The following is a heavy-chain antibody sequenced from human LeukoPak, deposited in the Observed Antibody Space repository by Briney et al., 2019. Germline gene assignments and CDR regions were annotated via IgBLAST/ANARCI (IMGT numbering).Heavy chain of an antibody. V-gene: IGHV3-20*04. CDR2: INWNAGTI. D-gene: IGHD3-22*01. CDR3: ARGLMGGYPRFDY. Sequence: GGSLRLPCAASGFIFDDYDMSWVRQAPGKGLEWVANINWNAGTIGYADSMRGRFTISRDNAKNSVYLQMNSLRVEDTAFYYCARGLMGGYPRFDYWGQGTLVTVSS. J-gene: IGHJ4*02. CDR1: GFIFDDYD.